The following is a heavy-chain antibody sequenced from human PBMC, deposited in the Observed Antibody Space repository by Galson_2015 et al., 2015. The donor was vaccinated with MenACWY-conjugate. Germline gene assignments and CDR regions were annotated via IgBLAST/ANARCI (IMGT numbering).Heavy chain of an antibody. CDR1: GYSFTSYW. CDR3: ASLQADIVVVPAAIPAFDI. J-gene: IGHJ3*02. V-gene: IGHV5-10-1*01. CDR2: IDPSDSYT. D-gene: IGHD2-2*02. Sequence: QSGAEVKKPGESLRISCKGSGYSFTSYWISWVRQMPGKGLEWMGRIDPSDSYTNYSPSFQGHVTISADKSISTAYLQWSSLKASDPAMYSCASLQADIVVVPAAIPAFDIWGQGTMVTVSS.